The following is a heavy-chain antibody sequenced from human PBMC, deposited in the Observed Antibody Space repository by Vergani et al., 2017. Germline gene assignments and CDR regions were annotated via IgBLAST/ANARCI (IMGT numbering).Heavy chain of an antibody. D-gene: IGHD2-15*01. CDR3: ARDYCSGGSCYNIDY. CDR1: GYTFTGYY. Sequence: QVQLVQSGAEVKKPGASVKVSCKASGYTFTGYYMHWVRQAPGQGLEWMGWINPNSGGTNYAQKFQGRVTMTRVTSISTAYMELSRLRSDDTAVYYCARDYCSGGSCYNIDYWGQGTLVTVSS. J-gene: IGHJ4*02. V-gene: IGHV1-2*02. CDR2: INPNSGGT.